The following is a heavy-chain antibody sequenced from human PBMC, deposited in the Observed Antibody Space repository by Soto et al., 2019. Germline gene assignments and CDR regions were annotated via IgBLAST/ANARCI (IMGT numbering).Heavy chain of an antibody. J-gene: IGHJ5*02. CDR1: GFTFSSYA. D-gene: IGHD3-10*01. V-gene: IGHV3-23*01. CDR2: ISGSGGST. CDR3: AKSGVWFGSNWFDP. Sequence: EVQLLKSGGGLVEPGGSLKLSCAASGFTFSSYAMSWVRQAPGKGLEWVSAISGSGGSTYYADSVKGRFTISRDNSKNTLYLQMNSLRAEDTAVYYCAKSGVWFGSNWFDPWGQGTLVTVSS.